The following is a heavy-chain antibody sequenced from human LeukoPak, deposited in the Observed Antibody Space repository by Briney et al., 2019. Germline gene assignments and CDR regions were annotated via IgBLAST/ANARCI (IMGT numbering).Heavy chain of an antibody. V-gene: IGHV1-2*02. J-gene: IGHJ4*02. CDR1: GYTFTGYY. Sequence: ASVKVSCKASGYTFTGYYMHWVRQAPGQGLEWMGWINPNSGGTNYAQKFQGRVTMTRDTSISTAYMELSRLRSDDTAVYYCASFGLGYCSGGSCLPIDYGGQGTLVTVSS. CDR3: ASFGLGYCSGGSCLPIDY. CDR2: INPNSGGT. D-gene: IGHD2-15*01.